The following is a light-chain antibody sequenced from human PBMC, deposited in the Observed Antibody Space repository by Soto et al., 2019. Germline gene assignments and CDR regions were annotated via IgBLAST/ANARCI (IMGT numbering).Light chain of an antibody. CDR3: QQYNNWPIT. V-gene: IGKV3-15*01. CDR1: QSVSSN. Sequence: VVKVSPGTLSLSTRERATPSWRASQSVSSNLAWYQQKPGQAPRLLIYGASTRATGIPARFSGSGSGTEFTLTISSLQSEDFAVYYCQQYNNWPITFGQGTRLEI. CDR2: GAS. J-gene: IGKJ5*01.